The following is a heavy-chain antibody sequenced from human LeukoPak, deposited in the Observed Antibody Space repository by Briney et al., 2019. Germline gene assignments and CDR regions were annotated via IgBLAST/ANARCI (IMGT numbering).Heavy chain of an antibody. V-gene: IGHV3-23*01. J-gene: IGHJ6*02. CDR3: AKVRTYFYHGLDV. CDR1: GFTFSSYA. Sequence: PGGSLRLSCAASGFTFSSYAMSWVRQAPRKGLEWVSGISGTTSGTYYADSVKGRFTISRDNSKNTLFLQVNSLRAEDTAVYYCAKVRTYFYHGLDVWGQGTTVTVSS. D-gene: IGHD1-14*01. CDR2: ISGTTSGT.